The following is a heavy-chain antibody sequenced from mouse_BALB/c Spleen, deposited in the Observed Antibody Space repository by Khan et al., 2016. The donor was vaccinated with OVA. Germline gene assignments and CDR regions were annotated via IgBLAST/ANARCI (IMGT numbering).Heavy chain of an antibody. CDR3: VRGASYWYFDV. V-gene: IGHV9-1*02. J-gene: IGHJ1*01. Sequence: QIQLVQSGPELKKPGETVKISCKASAYTFTNYGMNWVKQAPGKGLKWMGWINTYTGEPTYTDDFKGRFAFSLETSASTAYLQINNLKNEDMATYFCVRGASYWYFDVWGAGTTVTVSS. CDR1: AYTFTNYG. CDR2: INTYTGEP.